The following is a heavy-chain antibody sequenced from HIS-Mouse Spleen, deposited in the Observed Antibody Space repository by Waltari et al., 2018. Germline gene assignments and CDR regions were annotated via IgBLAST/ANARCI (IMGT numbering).Heavy chain of an antibody. V-gene: IGHV3-30*06. CDR3: AKDRGSQFDY. J-gene: IGHJ4*02. CDR1: GVTFRSYG. CDR2: ISYDGSNK. D-gene: IGHD1-26*01. Sequence: QVQLVESGGGGVQPGRSVRRSRAASGVTFRSYGMHWVRQAPGKGLEWVAVISYDGSNKYYADSVKGRFTISRDNSKNTLYLQMNSLRAEDTAVYYCAKDRGSQFDYWGQGTLVTVSS.